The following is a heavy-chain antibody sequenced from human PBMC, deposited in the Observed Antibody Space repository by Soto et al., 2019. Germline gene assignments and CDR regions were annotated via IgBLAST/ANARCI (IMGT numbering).Heavy chain of an antibody. V-gene: IGHV1-3*01. D-gene: IGHD6-13*01. Sequence: ASVKVSCKASGYTFTSYAMHWGRPAPGQRLEWMGWINAGNGNTKYSQKFQGRVTITRDTSASTAYMELSSLRSEDTAVYYCARDQNIGSWAPIEYWGQGTLVTVSS. CDR2: INAGNGNT. J-gene: IGHJ4*02. CDR3: ARDQNIGSWAPIEY. CDR1: GYTFTSYA.